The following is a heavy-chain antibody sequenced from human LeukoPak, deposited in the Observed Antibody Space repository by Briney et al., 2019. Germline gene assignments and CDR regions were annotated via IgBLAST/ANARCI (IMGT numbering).Heavy chain of an antibody. J-gene: IGHJ4*02. CDR3: ARGDIVVVPTAVGSWDY. D-gene: IGHD2-2*01. CDR1: GFTVSSNY. Sequence: PGGSLRLSCAASGFTVSSNYVSWVRQAPGKGLEWVSVIHSGGNTFYADSVKGRFTISRDNSKNTLYLQMNSLRAEDTAVYYCARGDIVVVPTAVGSWDYWGQGTLVTVSS. V-gene: IGHV3-53*01. CDR2: IHSGGNT.